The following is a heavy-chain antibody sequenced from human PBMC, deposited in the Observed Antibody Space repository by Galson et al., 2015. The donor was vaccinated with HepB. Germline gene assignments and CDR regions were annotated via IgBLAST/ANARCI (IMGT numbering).Heavy chain of an antibody. CDR1: GGTFSTYP. CDR3: ARGLDDILSGYFNWNWLDP. Sequence: QSGAEVKDPGASVKVSCTVSGGTFSTYPITWVRQAPAQGLEWMGGIIPRFGPTKYPQRFLGRVTITADDLSTTAYMELSSLTFEDTAVYYCARGLDDILSGYFNWNWLDPWGQGTLVSVSS. D-gene: IGHD3-9*01. CDR2: IIPRFGPT. V-gene: IGHV1-69*13. J-gene: IGHJ5*02.